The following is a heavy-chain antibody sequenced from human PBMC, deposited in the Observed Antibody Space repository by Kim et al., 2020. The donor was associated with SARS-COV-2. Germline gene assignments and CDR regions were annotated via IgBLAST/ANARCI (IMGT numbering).Heavy chain of an antibody. CDR3: ARGTSIYYGSVFGY. Sequence: GGSLRLSCAASGFTFSSYSMNWVRQAPGKGLEWVSSISSSSSYIYYADSVKGRFTISRDNAKNSLYLQMNSLRAEDTAVYYCARGTSIYYGSVFGYWGQGTLVTVSS. CDR2: ISSSSSYI. V-gene: IGHV3-21*01. CDR1: GFTFSSYS. J-gene: IGHJ4*02. D-gene: IGHD3-10*01.